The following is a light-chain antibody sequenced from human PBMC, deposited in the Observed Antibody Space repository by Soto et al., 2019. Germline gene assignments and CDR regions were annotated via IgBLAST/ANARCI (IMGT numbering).Light chain of an antibody. CDR2: GAS. CDR3: QHHNSYSQT. V-gene: IGKV1-5*01. Sequence: DIQLTQSPPTLSASVGDRVTITCRASQSIRYYLALYQQMPGKAPKLLIYGASSLQSGVPSRLSGSGSGTEFTLNISSLQPDDFATYFCQHHNSYSQTFGQGTKVEIK. J-gene: IGKJ1*01. CDR1: QSIRYY.